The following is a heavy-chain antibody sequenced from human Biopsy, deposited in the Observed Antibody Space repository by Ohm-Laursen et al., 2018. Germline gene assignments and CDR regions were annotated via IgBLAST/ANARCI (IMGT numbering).Heavy chain of an antibody. CDR2: IYYNGST. Sequence: TLSLTYTVSGGSVSGYYWSWIRQPPGKGLEWIGYIYYNGSTNYNPSLKSRVTISVDTSKNQFSLKLNSVTAADTAVYSCARHSPAPNWTFDYWGQGTQVTVSS. D-gene: IGHD3/OR15-3a*01. J-gene: IGHJ4*02. CDR3: ARHSPAPNWTFDY. CDR1: GGSVSGYY. V-gene: IGHV4-59*08.